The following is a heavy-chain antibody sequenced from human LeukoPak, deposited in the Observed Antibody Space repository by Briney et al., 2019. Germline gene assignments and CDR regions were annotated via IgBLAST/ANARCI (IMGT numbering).Heavy chain of an antibody. CDR1: GFTFSNYA. CDR2: ISASGLST. J-gene: IGHJ4*02. V-gene: IGHV3-23*01. D-gene: IGHD2-15*01. Sequence: PGGSLRLPCAASGFTFSNYAMNWVRQPPGKGLEWVSVISASGLSTYYANSVKGRFTISRDNAANSLYLQVNSLRAEDSAVYYCASTFPYCTSGTCALGGQGALVTVSS. CDR3: ASTFPYCTSGTCAL.